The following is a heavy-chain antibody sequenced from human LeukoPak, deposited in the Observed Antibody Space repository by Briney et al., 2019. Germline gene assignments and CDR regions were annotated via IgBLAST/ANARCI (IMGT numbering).Heavy chain of an antibody. J-gene: IGHJ6*02. CDR3: AKDNRSGYSGYYGMDV. CDR1: GFTFSSYC. Sequence: GGSLRLSCAASGFTFSSYCIHWVRQAPGKGLERVAVISYDVSNKYYADSVKVRFTISRDNSKNTLYLQMNSLRAEDPAVYYCAKDNRSGYSGYYGMDVWGQGTTVTVSS. D-gene: IGHD5-12*01. V-gene: IGHV3-30*18. CDR2: ISYDVSNK.